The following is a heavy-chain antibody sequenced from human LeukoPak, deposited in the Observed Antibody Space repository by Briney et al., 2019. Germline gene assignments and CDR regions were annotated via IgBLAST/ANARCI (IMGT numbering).Heavy chain of an antibody. CDR3: ARDRGYYYDSSGYLDY. Sequence: GGSLRLSCAASGFTFSSYGMHWVRQAPGKGLEWVAVIWYDGSNKYYADSVKGRFTISRDNSKNTLYLQMNSLRAEDTAVYYCARDRGYYYDSSGYLDYWGQGTLSPSPQ. V-gene: IGHV3-33*01. CDR1: GFTFSSYG. D-gene: IGHD3-22*01. J-gene: IGHJ4*02. CDR2: IWYDGSNK.